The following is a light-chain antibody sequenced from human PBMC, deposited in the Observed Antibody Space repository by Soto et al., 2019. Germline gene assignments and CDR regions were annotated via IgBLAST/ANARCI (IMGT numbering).Light chain of an antibody. CDR3: SSYTSSSTLYV. CDR2: EVS. V-gene: IGLV2-14*01. J-gene: IGLJ1*01. Sequence: QSVLTQPASVSGSPGQSTTISCTGTSSDVGGYNYVSWYQQHPGKAPKLMIYEVSNRPSGVSNRFSGSKSGNTASLTISGLQAEDEADYCCSSYTSSSTLYVFGTGTKVTVL. CDR1: SSDVGGYNY.